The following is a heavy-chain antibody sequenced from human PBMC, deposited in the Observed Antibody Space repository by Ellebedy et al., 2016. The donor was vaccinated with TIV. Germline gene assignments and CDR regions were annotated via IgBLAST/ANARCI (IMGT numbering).Heavy chain of an antibody. CDR1: GYTFSNYG. J-gene: IGHJ4*02. V-gene: IGHV1-3*01. Sequence: AASVKVSCKASGYTFSNYGISWVRQAPGQRLEWMGWINAGNGDTKYSQKFQGRVTITRDTSASTDYMELSSLRSEDTAVYYCARGLSRRWMEGFYWGQGTLVTVSS. D-gene: IGHD3-3*01. CDR3: ARGLSRRWMEGFY. CDR2: INAGNGDT.